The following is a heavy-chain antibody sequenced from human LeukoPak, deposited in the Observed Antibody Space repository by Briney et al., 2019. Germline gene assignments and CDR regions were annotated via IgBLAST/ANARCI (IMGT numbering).Heavy chain of an antibody. V-gene: IGHV4-4*07. D-gene: IGHD6-19*01. J-gene: IGHJ3*02. CDR3: ARDSPFGSGWVDAFDI. CDR2: IYTSGST. Sequence: PSETLSLTCTVSGGSISSYYWSWIRQPAGRGLEWIGRIYTSGSTNCNPSLKSRVTMSVDTSKNQFSLKLSSVTAADTAVYYCARDSPFGSGWVDAFDIWGQGTMVTVSS. CDR1: GGSISSYY.